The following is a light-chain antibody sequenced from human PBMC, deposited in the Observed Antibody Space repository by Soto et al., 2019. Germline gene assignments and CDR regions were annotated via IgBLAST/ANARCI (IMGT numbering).Light chain of an antibody. CDR1: TGAVTSGYY. CDR3: LLYYGGAQV. CDR2: NTN. V-gene: IGLV7-43*01. J-gene: IGLJ3*02. Sequence: QTVVTQAPSLTVSPGGTVTLTCASSTGAVTSGYYPNWFQQKPGQAPRPLIYNTNNRHSWTPARFSGSLLGGKAALTLSGVQPEDEAEYYCLLYYGGAQVFGGGTKLTVL.